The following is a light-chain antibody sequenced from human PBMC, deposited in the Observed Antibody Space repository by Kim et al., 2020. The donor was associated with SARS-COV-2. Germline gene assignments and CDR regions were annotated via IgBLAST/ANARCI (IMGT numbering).Light chain of an antibody. V-gene: IGKV1-39*01. CDR3: QQGYSSLHIT. CDR2: AAS. CDR1: QSISSH. J-gene: IGKJ5*01. Sequence: SVGDRVIITCRTSQSISSHLNWYQQKPRKGPKLLVFAASNLQSGVPSRFSGSGSGTEFTLTIRALQPEDSATYYCQQGYSSLHITFGRGTRLEIK.